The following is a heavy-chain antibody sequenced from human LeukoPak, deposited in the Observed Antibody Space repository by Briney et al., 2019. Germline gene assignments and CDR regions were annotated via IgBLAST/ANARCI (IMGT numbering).Heavy chain of an antibody. CDR3: ARDIVVVPALLDDAFDI. CDR1: GFTFSSYA. Sequence: PGGSLRLSCAASGFTFSSYAMHWVRQAPGKGLEWVAGIWYDGSNKNYADSVKGRFTISRDNSKSTLYLQMNSLRAEDTAVYYCARDIVVVPALLDDAFDIWGQGTMVTVSS. J-gene: IGHJ3*02. D-gene: IGHD2-2*01. V-gene: IGHV3-33*01. CDR2: IWYDGSNK.